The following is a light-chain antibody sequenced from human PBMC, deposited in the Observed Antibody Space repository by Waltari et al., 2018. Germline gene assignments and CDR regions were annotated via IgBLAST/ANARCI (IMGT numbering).Light chain of an antibody. V-gene: IGKV3-20*01. CDR2: GAS. CDR1: QSVSSSY. J-gene: IGKJ1*01. CDR3: QQYGSSLPWT. Sequence: DIVLTQSPGTLSLSPGERATLSGRASQSVSSSYLAWYQKKPGQAHKLLLYGASSRATGIPYRFSGSVSGTDFTLTISRLEPEDFAVYYCQQYGSSLPWTFGQGTKVEIK.